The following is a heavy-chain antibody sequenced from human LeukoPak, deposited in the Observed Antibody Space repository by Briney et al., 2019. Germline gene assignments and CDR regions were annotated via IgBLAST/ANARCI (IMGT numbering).Heavy chain of an antibody. Sequence: PSETLSLTCTVSGGSMSNSYWSWIRQPAGKGLEWIGRIYTSGSTNYNPSLKSRVTMSIDMSKNQFSLKLRSVTASGTAVYYCAKLDRPRNWNWRFDPWGQGALVTVSS. CDR1: GGSMSNSY. CDR2: IYTSGST. J-gene: IGHJ5*02. V-gene: IGHV4-4*07. CDR3: AKLDRPRNWNWRFDP. D-gene: IGHD1-7*01.